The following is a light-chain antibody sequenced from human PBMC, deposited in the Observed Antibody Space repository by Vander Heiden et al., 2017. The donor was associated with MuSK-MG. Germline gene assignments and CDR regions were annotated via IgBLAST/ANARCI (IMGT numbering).Light chain of an antibody. CDR2: NDN. CDR3: QSADSSVTYREV. Sequence: SYELTQPPSVPVSPGQTARITCPGDALSTLYGYWYQQKQGQAPVLVISNDNERPSGLPDRFSGSSSGTTDTLTISGVQAEDEADYYCQSADSSVTYREVFGGGTKLTVL. V-gene: IGLV3-25*03. J-gene: IGLJ2*01. CDR1: ALSTLY.